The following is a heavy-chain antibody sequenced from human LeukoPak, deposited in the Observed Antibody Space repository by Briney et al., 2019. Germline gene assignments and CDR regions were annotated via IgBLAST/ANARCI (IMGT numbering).Heavy chain of an antibody. D-gene: IGHD3-22*01. CDR3: ARPLTGGYTPLDD. CDR1: GYSFTKYW. CDR2: IDPSDSYT. J-gene: IGHJ4*02. Sequence: GESLKISCQGSGYSFTKYWIGWVRQMPGKGLEWMGRIDPSDSYTDYSPSFQGHVTISADKSISTAYLQWSSLKASDTAMYYCARPLTGGYTPLDDWGQGTLVTVSS. V-gene: IGHV5-10-1*01.